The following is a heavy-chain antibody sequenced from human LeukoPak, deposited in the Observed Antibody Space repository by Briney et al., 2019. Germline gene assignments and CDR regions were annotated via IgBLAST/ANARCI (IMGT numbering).Heavy chain of an antibody. CDR1: GYSFTNYG. D-gene: IGHD2-2*01. Sequence: ASVKVSCKASGYSFTNYGITWIREAPGQGPEWLGWISGYNANAHYAQNVQGRVTLTTDTSTNTAYMEPRGLTSDDTAMYYCAGVGRGCSSIRCYWEDWFDPWGQGTLVIVSS. V-gene: IGHV1-18*01. J-gene: IGHJ5*02. CDR3: AGVGRGCSSIRCYWEDWFDP. CDR2: ISGYNANA.